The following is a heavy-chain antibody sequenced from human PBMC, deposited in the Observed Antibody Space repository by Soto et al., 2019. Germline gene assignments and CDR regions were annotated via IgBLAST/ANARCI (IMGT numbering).Heavy chain of an antibody. D-gene: IGHD3-3*01. Sequence: SVKVSCKASGGTFSSYAISWVRQAPGQGLEWMGGIIPIFGTANYAQKFQGRVTITADESTSTAYMELSSLRSEDTAVYYCARATISDPYDFWSGPYPRFDYWGQGTLVTVSS. CDR1: GGTFSSYA. V-gene: IGHV1-69*13. J-gene: IGHJ4*02. CDR2: IIPIFGTA. CDR3: ARATISDPYDFWSGPYPRFDY.